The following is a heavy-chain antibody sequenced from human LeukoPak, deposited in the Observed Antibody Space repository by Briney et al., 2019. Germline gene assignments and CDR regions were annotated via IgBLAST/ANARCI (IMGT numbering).Heavy chain of an antibody. CDR2: ISSSGSTI. V-gene: IGHV3-48*03. Sequence: GGSLRLSCAASGFTFSSYEMNWVRQAPGKGLEWVSYISSSGSTIYYADSVKGRFTISRDNAKNSLYLQMNSLRAEDTAVYYCARVSYYDSSGYEENPVFDYWGQGTLVTVFS. CDR1: GFTFSSYE. D-gene: IGHD3-22*01. J-gene: IGHJ4*02. CDR3: ARVSYYDSSGYEENPVFDY.